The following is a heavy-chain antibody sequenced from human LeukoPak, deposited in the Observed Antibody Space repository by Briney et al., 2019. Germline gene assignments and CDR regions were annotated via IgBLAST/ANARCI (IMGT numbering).Heavy chain of an antibody. Sequence: SETLSLTCAVSGYSLGKNYYWGWIRQPPGKGLEWIGRIYGTGSTSYNPSLMNRVTMPVDTSKNHFSLKLTSVTAADTAVYYCARYDSRGSASTRFDYWGQGILVTISP. CDR2: IYGTGST. V-gene: IGHV4-38-2*01. D-gene: IGHD3-16*01. J-gene: IGHJ4*02. CDR3: ARYDSRGSASTRFDY. CDR1: GYSLGKNYY.